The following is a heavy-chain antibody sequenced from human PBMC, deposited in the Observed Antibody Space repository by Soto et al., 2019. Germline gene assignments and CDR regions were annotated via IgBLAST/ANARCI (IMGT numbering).Heavy chain of an antibody. CDR1: GGSIGSGGYY. CDR2: IYDTGNT. V-gene: IGHV4-31*03. CDR3: ATDSSGFDAYDI. Sequence: QVQLQESGPGLVKPSQTLSLTCTVSGGSIGSGGYYWSWIRQHPGKGLEWIGCIYDTGNTYYNPSLKSRVSISRDTSNNQFSLRRSSVTAADTAVYDCATDSSGFDAYDIWGQGTLVTVSS. D-gene: IGHD3-22*01. J-gene: IGHJ3*02.